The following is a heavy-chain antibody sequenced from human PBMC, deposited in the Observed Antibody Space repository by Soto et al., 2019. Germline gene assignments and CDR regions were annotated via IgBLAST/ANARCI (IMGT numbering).Heavy chain of an antibody. V-gene: IGHV3-15*01. J-gene: IGHJ4*02. CDR3: TSGMSRAY. Sequence: PGGSLRLSCAASGFNFSKAWMSWVRQAPGKGLEWVGRIKSKGDGVTTDYSAPVKGRFTISRGDTKNTLYLQMNSVKAEDAAVYYWTSGMSRAYWGQGTLVTVSS. CDR1: GFNFSKAW. CDR2: IKSKGDGVTT.